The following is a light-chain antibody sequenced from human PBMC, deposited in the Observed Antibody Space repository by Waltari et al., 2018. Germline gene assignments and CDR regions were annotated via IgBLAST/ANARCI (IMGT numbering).Light chain of an antibody. J-gene: IGLJ3*02. CDR2: RND. Sequence: QTVLTQPPSVSGTPGQRVTISCSGSSFNIGGNYVYWFQQLPGTAPKLLIYRNDERPSGVPDRISGSKAGTSASLAISGLRSEDEAHYYCAAWYDSLSASLFGGGTKLTVL. CDR3: AAWYDSLSASL. CDR1: SFNIGGNY. V-gene: IGLV1-47*01.